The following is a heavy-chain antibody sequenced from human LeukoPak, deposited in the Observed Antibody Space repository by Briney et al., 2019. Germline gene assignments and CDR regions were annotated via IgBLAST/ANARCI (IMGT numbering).Heavy chain of an antibody. J-gene: IGHJ6*03. D-gene: IGHD5-24*01. CDR1: GGSISSYY. Sequence: SETLSLTCTVSGGSISSYYWSWIRQPPGKGLEWIGSIYYSGSTYYNPSLKSRVTISVDTSKNQFSLKLSSVTAADTAVYYCAREGDGYKIYYYYYYMDVWGKGTTVTVSS. V-gene: IGHV4-59*12. CDR2: IYYSGST. CDR3: AREGDGYKIYYYYYYMDV.